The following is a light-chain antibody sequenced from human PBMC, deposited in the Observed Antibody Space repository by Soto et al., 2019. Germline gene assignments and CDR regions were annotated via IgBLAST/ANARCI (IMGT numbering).Light chain of an antibody. CDR1: LGIGSY. CDR2: ASS. J-gene: IGKJ1*01. Sequence: EIEVTRAPKERTARLGERDKNNCMSSLGIGSYFSWYQQNPGKAPSLLIYASSTLQSGVPSMFSGSGSNTEFTLTISLLQPDDFASYSCLHASHLPRTFAQGTKVDIK. V-gene: IGKV1-9*01. CDR3: LHASHLPRT.